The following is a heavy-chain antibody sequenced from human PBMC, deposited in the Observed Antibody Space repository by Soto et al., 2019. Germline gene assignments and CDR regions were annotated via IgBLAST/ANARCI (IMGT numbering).Heavy chain of an antibody. Sequence: QVQFVQSGAEVKKPGASVKLSCKASGDTFGSNAMHWVRQAAGQRLEWMGGIIGGSGNTKYSRNFQGRVTITWDTSASTVYMELTSLRSDDTAVYFCARGSGSFFPFFDSWGQGTLVTVSS. CDR1: GDTFGSNA. CDR2: IIGGSGNT. CDR3: ARGSGSFFPFFDS. D-gene: IGHD1-26*01. J-gene: IGHJ4*02. V-gene: IGHV1-3*01.